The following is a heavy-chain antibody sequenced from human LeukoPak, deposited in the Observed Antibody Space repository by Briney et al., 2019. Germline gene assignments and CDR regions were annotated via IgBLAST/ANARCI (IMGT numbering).Heavy chain of an antibody. J-gene: IGHJ4*02. V-gene: IGHV3-74*01. CDR1: GFTFSFSW. CDR2: INGNGSST. Sequence: GGSLRLSCAASGFTFSFSWMHWVRQAPGKGLVWVSRINGNGSSTTYADSVKGRFTISRDNAKNTLYLQMNSLRAEDTAVYYCARRAGAYSHPYDYWGQGTLVTVSS. CDR3: ARRAGAYSHPYDY. D-gene: IGHD4/OR15-4a*01.